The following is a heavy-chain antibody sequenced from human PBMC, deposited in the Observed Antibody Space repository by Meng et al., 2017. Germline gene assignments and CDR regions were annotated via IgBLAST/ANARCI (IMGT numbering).Heavy chain of an antibody. CDR3: ETNNLGGRFDY. V-gene: IGHV1-2*02. Sequence: ASVKVSCKASGYTFTTYYMHWVRQAPGQGLEWMGWINPKSGATTYAQKFQGRVAMTRDTSISPVYMELSRLRSDDTAVYSCETNNLGGRFDYWGQGTPVTVSS. CDR2: INPKSGAT. J-gene: IGHJ4*02. D-gene: IGHD2-15*01. CDR1: GYTFTTYY.